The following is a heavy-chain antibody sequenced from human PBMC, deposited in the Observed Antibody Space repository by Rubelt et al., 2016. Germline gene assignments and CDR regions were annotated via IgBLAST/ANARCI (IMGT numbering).Heavy chain of an antibody. J-gene: IGHJ4*02. CDR2: IYYSGST. D-gene: IGHD5-12*01. V-gene: IGHV4-59*01. Sequence: QVQLQESGPGLVKPSETLSLTCHVSGGSISSYYWSWIRQPPGTGLEWIGNIYYSGSTKYDPSPKSRVTISVDTSKNQFSPKLSSVTAADTAVYYCARSAWIPHYFDYWGQGTLVTVSS. CDR1: GGSISSYY. CDR3: ARSAWIPHYFDY.